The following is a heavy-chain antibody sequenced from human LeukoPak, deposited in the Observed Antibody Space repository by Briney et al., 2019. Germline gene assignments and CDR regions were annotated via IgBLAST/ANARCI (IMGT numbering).Heavy chain of an antibody. CDR1: GCTISSYY. CDR2: TYTSGST. V-gene: IGHV4-4*09. D-gene: IGHD5/OR15-5a*01. Sequence: PSETLSLTCTGSGCTISSYYWIWIPQPPGQELEWIGYTYTSGSTNYNPSLKSRVTISVDTPKHQFSLKLSSVTAADTAVYYCARVSVTTNQYFQHWGQGTLVTVSS. CDR3: ARVSVTTNQYFQH. J-gene: IGHJ1*01.